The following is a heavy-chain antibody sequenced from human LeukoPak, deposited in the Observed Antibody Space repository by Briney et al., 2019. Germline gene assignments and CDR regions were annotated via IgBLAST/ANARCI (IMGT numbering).Heavy chain of an antibody. CDR1: GDTLTELS. CDR3: ATRGAESDSSGYYLGY. J-gene: IGHJ4*02. V-gene: IGHV1-24*01. Sequence: EASVKVSCKVSGDTLTELSMHWVRRAPGKGLEWMGGLDPEDGETIYAQKFQGRVTMTEDTSTDTAYMELSSLRSEDTAVYYCATRGAESDSSGYYLGYGGQGTLVTVSS. D-gene: IGHD3-22*01. CDR2: LDPEDGET.